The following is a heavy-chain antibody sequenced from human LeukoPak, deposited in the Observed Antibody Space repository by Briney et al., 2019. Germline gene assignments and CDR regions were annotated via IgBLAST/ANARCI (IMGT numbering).Heavy chain of an antibody. CDR3: AKVDSSSWYLGAFDI. CDR2: ISGSGGST. V-gene: IGHV3-23*01. D-gene: IGHD6-13*01. Sequence: GGSLRLSCAASGFTFSSYAMSWVRQAPGKGLEWVSAISGSGGSTYYADSVKGRFTISRDNSKNTPYLQMNKQRDEDTDVYYCAKVDSSSWYLGAFDIWGQGTMVTVSS. J-gene: IGHJ3*02. CDR1: GFTFSSYA.